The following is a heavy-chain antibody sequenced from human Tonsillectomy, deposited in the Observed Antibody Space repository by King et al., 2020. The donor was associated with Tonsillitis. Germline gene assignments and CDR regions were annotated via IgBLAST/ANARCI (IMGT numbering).Heavy chain of an antibody. Sequence: VQLVESGGGLVQPGRSLRLSCAASGFTFDDYAMHWVRQAPGKGLEWVSGISWNSGSIGYVDSVKGRFTISRDNAKNSLYLQMNSLRAEDTALYYCAKDISVGQNWAYYFDYWGQGTLVTVSS. J-gene: IGHJ4*02. CDR1: GFTFDDYA. V-gene: IGHV3-9*01. CDR3: AKDISVGQNWAYYFDY. CDR2: ISWNSGSI. D-gene: IGHD7-27*01.